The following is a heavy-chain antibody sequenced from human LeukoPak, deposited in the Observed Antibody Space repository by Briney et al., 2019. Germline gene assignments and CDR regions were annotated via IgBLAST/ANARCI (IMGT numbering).Heavy chain of an antibody. Sequence: GASVKVSCKASGYTFTSYGISWVRQAPGQGLEWMGWISAYNGNTNCAQKLQGRVTMTTDTSTSTAYMELRSLRSDDTAVYYCARGVIPESYYTDYYYGMDVWGQGTTVTVSS. CDR1: GYTFTSYG. D-gene: IGHD3-10*01. V-gene: IGHV1-18*01. J-gene: IGHJ6*02. CDR2: ISAYNGNT. CDR3: ARGVIPESYYTDYYYGMDV.